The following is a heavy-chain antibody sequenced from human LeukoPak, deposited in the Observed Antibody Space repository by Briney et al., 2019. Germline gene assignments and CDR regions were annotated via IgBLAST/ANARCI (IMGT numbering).Heavy chain of an antibody. D-gene: IGHD5-18*01. V-gene: IGHV3-48*01. CDR3: ARRGDTPMVGDH. CDR1: GFTFSSYG. J-gene: IGHJ4*02. CDR2: LSNTNMI. Sequence: GGSLRLSCAASGFTFSSYGMNWVRQPPGKGLEWLSYLSNTNMIHYAESVKGRFTISRDNAKNSLYLQMDGLRAEDTAVYYCARRGDTPMVGDHWGQGTLVTVSS.